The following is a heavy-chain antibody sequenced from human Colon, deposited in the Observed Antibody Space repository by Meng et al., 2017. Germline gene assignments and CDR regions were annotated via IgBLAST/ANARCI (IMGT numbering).Heavy chain of an antibody. V-gene: IGHV1-18*01. CDR2: ISTYDDNT. CDR1: CYTFTTYG. J-gene: IGHJ4*02. D-gene: IGHD4-17*01. CDR3: ARDNPGDYVWDY. Sequence: QVPLVQSAAEVKKPGASVKVSCKASCYTFTTYGISWMRQAPGQELEWMGWISTYDDNTNYVEKFRGRVTMTTDTSTNTGYMELRSLRSDDTAVYYCARDNPGDYVWDYWGQGTLVTVSS.